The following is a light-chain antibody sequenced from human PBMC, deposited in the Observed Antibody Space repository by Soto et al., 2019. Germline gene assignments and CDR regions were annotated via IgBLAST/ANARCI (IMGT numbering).Light chain of an antibody. CDR1: SSDVGGYDY. J-gene: IGLJ1*01. Sequence: QSVLTQPASVSGSPGQSITMSCTGTSSDVGGYDYVSWYQQHPGEVPKLIIFEVSSRPAWISNRFSASKSGNTASLTISGLQAEDEADYYCCSFAGSRTLFVFGTGTKLTVL. CDR3: CSFAGSRTLFV. V-gene: IGLV2-14*01. CDR2: EVS.